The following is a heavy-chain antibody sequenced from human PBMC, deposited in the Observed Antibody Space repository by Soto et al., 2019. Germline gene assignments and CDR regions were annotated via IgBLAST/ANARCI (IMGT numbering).Heavy chain of an antibody. Sequence: SVKVSCKASGGTFSSYAISWVRQAPGQGLEWMGGIIPIFGTANYAQKFQGRVTITADESTSTAYMELSSLRSEDTAVYYCARLAYDFPSRPSWGQGTLVTVSS. D-gene: IGHD3-3*01. J-gene: IGHJ4*02. V-gene: IGHV1-69*13. CDR2: IIPIFGTA. CDR1: GGTFSSYA. CDR3: ARLAYDFPSRPS.